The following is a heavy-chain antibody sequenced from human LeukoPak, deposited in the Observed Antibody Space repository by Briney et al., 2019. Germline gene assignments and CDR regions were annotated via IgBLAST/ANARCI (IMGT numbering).Heavy chain of an antibody. CDR2: IIPILGIA. V-gene: IGHV1-69*04. D-gene: IGHD5-24*01. CDR3: ARDGYNYSCFDY. CDR1: GGTFSSYA. Sequence: EASVKVSCKASGGTFSSYAISWVRQAPGQGLEWMGRIIPILGIANYAQKFQGRVTITADKSTSTAYMELSSLRSEDTAVYYCARDGYNYSCFDYWGQGTLVTASS. J-gene: IGHJ4*02.